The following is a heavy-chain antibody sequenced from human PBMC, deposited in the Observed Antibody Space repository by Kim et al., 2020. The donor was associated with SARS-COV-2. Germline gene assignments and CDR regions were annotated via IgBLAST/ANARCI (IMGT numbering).Heavy chain of an antibody. V-gene: IGHV3-33*01. CDR2: IWYDGSNK. J-gene: IGHJ4*02. Sequence: GGSLRLSCAASGFTFSSYGMHWVRQAPGKGLEWVAVIWYDGSNKYYADSVKGRFTISRDNSKNTLYLQMNSLRAEDTAVYYCARGGTVWFRESYYFDYWGQGTLVTVSS. CDR3: ARGGTVWFRESYYFDY. D-gene: IGHD3-10*01. CDR1: GFTFSSYG.